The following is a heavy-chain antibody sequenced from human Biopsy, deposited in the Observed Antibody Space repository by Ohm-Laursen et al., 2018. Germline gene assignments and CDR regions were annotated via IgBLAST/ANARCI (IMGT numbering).Heavy chain of an antibody. Sequence: GASVKVSCKASGDTFTGYDVHWVRQAPGQGLEWMGGINTKTGVTNYAPKFQGRVTITRDTSISTAYVELSSLRSEDTAVYYCTRGGYYYDSLAYYYWFDPWGQGTLVTVSS. CDR1: GDTFTGYD. CDR3: TRGGYYYDSLAYYYWFDP. D-gene: IGHD3-22*01. V-gene: IGHV1-2*02. CDR2: INTKTGVT. J-gene: IGHJ5*02.